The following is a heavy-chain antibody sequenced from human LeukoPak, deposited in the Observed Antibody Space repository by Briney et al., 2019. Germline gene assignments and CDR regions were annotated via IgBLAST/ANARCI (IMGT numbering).Heavy chain of an antibody. CDR3: ARGPPYYDFWSGYPLDYYYYMDV. D-gene: IGHD3-3*01. V-gene: IGHV3-30*04. J-gene: IGHJ6*03. CDR2: ISYDGSNK. CDR1: GFTFSSYA. Sequence: GRSLRLSCAASGFTFSSYAMHWVRQAPGKGLEWVAVISYDGSNKYYADSVKGRFTISRDNSKNTLYLQMNSLRAEDTAVYYCARGPPYYDFWSGYPLDYYYYMDVWGKGTTVTVSS.